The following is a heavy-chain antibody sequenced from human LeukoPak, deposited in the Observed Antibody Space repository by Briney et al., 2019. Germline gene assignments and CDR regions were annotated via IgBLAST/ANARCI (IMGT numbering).Heavy chain of an antibody. Sequence: GGSQRLSCAASGFTFSSYGMHWVRQAPGKGLEWVAVIWYDGSNKYYADSVKGRFTISRDNSKNTLYLQMNSLRAEDTAVYYCARSIDIAAAEVWGQGTLVTVSS. CDR3: ARSIDIAAAEV. V-gene: IGHV3-33*01. CDR2: IWYDGSNK. CDR1: GFTFSSYG. D-gene: IGHD6-13*01. J-gene: IGHJ4*02.